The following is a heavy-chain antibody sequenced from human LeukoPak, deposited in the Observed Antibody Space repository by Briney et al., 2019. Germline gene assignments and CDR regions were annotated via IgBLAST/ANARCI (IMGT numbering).Heavy chain of an antibody. Sequence: SVKVSCKASGGTFSSYAISWVRQAPGQGLEWMGRIIPILGIANYAQKFQGRVTITADKSTSTAYMELSSLRSEDTAVYYCARAIDSGSYYSDDAFDIWGQGTMVTVSS. D-gene: IGHD1-26*01. V-gene: IGHV1-69*04. J-gene: IGHJ3*02. CDR1: GGTFSSYA. CDR3: ARAIDSGSYYSDDAFDI. CDR2: IIPILGIA.